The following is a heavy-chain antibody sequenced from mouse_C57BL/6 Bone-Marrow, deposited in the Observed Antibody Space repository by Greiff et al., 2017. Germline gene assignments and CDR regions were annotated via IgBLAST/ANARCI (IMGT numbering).Heavy chain of an antibody. CDR3: TTHYFFDY. Sequence: VQLQQSGAELVRPGASVKLSCTASGFNIKDDYMHWVKQRPEQGLEWIGWIDPENGDTEYASKFQGKATITADTSSNTAYLQLSSLTSEDPAVYYCTTHYFFDYWGQGTTLTVSS. CDR1: GFNIKDDY. J-gene: IGHJ2*01. CDR2: IDPENGDT. V-gene: IGHV14-4*01.